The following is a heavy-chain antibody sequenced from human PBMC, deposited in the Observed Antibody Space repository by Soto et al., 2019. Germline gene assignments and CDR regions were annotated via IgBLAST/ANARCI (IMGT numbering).Heavy chain of an antibody. D-gene: IGHD6-19*01. V-gene: IGHV1-8*01. J-gene: IGHJ6*02. CDR2: MNPNSGNT. CDR1: GYTFTSYD. CDR3: ARSPSSGWHNYYYYGMDV. Sequence: ASVKVSCKASGYTFTSYDINWVRQATGQGLEWMGWMNPNSGNTGYAQKFQGRVTMTRNTSISTAYMELSSLRSEDTAVYYCARSPSSGWHNYYYYGMDVWGQGTTVTVSS.